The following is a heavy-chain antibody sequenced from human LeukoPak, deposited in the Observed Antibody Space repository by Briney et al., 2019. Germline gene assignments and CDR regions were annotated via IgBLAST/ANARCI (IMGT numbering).Heavy chain of an antibody. CDR1: LGSIISGVHY. CDR2: IYDSRLT. CDR3: AGGLDNSKMAY. V-gene: IGHV4-31*03. J-gene: IGHJ4*02. D-gene: IGHD5-24*01. Sequence: SETLSLTCIVSLGSIISGVHYSRWIRLHPGGCLGWIGCIYDSRLTYYNPSLESRVSISVDSSKNQLSLKLRTVTAADTAVYFCAGGLDNSKMAYWGPGILVTVAS.